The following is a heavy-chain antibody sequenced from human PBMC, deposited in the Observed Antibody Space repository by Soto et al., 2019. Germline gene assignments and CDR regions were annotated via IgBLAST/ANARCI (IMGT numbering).Heavy chain of an antibody. CDR3: ARSMLYSGGSNYSPFAY. CDR1: GGSLSSTSYY. D-gene: IGHD2-15*01. V-gene: IGHV4-39*07. J-gene: IGHJ4*02. CDR2: FYYSGST. Sequence: SETLSLTCTVSGGSLSSTSYYWVWIRQPPGKGLEWIGSFYYSGSTYYNPSLKSRVTISIDASKNQFSLRLSSVTAADTAVYYCARSMLYSGGSNYSPFAYWGKGTLVTVSS.